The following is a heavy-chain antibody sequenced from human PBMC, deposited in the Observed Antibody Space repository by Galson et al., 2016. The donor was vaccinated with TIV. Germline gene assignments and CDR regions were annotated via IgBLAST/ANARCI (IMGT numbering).Heavy chain of an antibody. CDR3: ARERILLSAAVPRTNWFDP. CDR2: IGSSGSPI. D-gene: IGHD2-2*01. V-gene: IGHV3-11*01. Sequence: SLRLSCAASGFDFSGYYTSWVRQAPGRGLEWISYIGSSGSPIVYADSVKGRFTISRDNAKNSVYLQMNSLRVEDTAVYYCARERILLSAAVPRTNWFDPWGQGTLVTVSS. CDR1: GFDFSGYY. J-gene: IGHJ5*02.